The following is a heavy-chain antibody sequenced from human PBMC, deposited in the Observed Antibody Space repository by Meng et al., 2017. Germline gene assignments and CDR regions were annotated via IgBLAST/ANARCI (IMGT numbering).Heavy chain of an antibody. CDR2: INPKSGDT. CDR3: ARDEDISAAGKLFGDY. CDR1: GYNFPDYY. Sequence: QVQGVEFGAKVNKPGASVKVSCRPSGYNFPDYYVHWVRRAPGQGLEWMGRINPKSGDTHYAQKFQARVTMTGDTSISTAYMELSGLRSDDTAMYYCARDEDISAAGKLFGDYWGQGTLVTVSS. V-gene: IGHV1-2*06. D-gene: IGHD6-25*01. J-gene: IGHJ4*02.